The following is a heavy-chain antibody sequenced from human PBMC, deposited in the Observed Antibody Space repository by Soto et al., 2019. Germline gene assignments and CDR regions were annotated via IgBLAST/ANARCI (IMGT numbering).Heavy chain of an antibody. V-gene: IGHV1-69*13. J-gene: IGHJ4*02. CDR2: IIPIFGTA. D-gene: IGHD5-18*01. CDR3: ARVAEVISFSYGYFDY. Sequence: GASVKVSCKASGGTFSSYAISWVRQAPGQGLEWMGGIIPIFGTANYAQKFQGRVTITADESTSTAYMELSSLRSEDTAVYYCARVAEVISFSYGYFDYWGQGTLVTVSS. CDR1: GGTFSSYA.